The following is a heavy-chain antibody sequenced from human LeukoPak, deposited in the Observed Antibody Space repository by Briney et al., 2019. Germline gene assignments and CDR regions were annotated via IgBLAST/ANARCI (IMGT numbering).Heavy chain of an antibody. Sequence: SETLSLTCTVSGGSISSSSYYWGWIRQPPGKGLEWIGSIYYSGSTYYNPSFKSRVTISVDTSKNQFSLKLSSVTAADTAVYYCAILIQDLMLTGVGYWGQGTLVTVSS. J-gene: IGHJ4*02. CDR2: IYYSGST. CDR3: AILIQDLMLTGVGY. V-gene: IGHV4-39*01. CDR1: GGSISSSSYY. D-gene: IGHD3-16*01.